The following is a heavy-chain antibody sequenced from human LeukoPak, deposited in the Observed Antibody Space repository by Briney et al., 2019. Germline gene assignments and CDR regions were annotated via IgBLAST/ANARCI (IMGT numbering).Heavy chain of an antibody. CDR1: GGTFSSYA. CDR3: AKDSPPPLYYYDSSGYYYDY. V-gene: IGHV1-69*04. J-gene: IGHJ4*02. CDR2: IIPILGIA. Sequence: SVKVSCKASGGTFSSYAISWVRQAPGQGLEWMGRIIPILGIANYAQKFQGRVTITADRSTSTAYMELSSLRSEDTAVYYCAKDSPPPLYYYDSSGYYYDYWGQGTLVTVSS. D-gene: IGHD3-22*01.